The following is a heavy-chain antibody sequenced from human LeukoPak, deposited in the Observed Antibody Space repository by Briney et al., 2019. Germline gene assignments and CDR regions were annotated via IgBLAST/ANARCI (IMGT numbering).Heavy chain of an antibody. CDR1: GFTFSTYE. J-gene: IGHJ5*02. CDR2: ISTGGSII. V-gene: IGHV3-48*03. D-gene: IGHD3-10*01. CDR3: AGSYGSGSYST. Sequence: GGSLRLSCAASGFTFSTYEMNWVRQAPGKGLEWVSYISTGGSIIYYADSVKGRFTISRDNAQNSLYLQMNSLRAEDTAVYYCAGSYGSGSYSTWGQGTLVTVS.